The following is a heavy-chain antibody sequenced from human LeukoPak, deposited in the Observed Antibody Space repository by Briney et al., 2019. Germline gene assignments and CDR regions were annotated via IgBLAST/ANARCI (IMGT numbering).Heavy chain of an antibody. D-gene: IGHD6-19*01. V-gene: IGHV7-4-1*02. CDR1: GYTFTSYA. CDR2: INTNTGNP. Sequence: ASVKVSCKASGYTFTSYAMNWVRQAPGQGLEWMGWINTNTGNPTYAQGFTGRFVFSLDTSVSTAYLQISSLKAEDTAVYYCAREVTGYSSGWSEGSDYWGQGTLVAASS. CDR3: AREVTGYSSGWSEGSDY. J-gene: IGHJ4*02.